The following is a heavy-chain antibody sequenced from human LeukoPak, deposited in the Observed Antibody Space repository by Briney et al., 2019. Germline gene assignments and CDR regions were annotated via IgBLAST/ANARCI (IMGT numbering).Heavy chain of an antibody. CDR1: GFTVSSNY. CDR2: IYSGGST. V-gene: IGHV3-53*01. Sequence: GGSLRLSCAASGFTVSSNYMSWVRQAPGKGLEWVSVIYSGGSTYYADSVKGRFTISRDNSKNTLYLQMNSLRAEDTAVYYCARDLPWGYFDYWGQGTLVTVSS. CDR3: ARDLPWGYFDY. D-gene: IGHD7-27*01. J-gene: IGHJ4*02.